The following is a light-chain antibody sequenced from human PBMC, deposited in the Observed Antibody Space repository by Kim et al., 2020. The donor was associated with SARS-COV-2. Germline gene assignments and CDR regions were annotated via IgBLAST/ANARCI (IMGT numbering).Light chain of an antibody. CDR1: RHRSYY. CDR3: NSRDSSGNHPV. Sequence: RNTGRITGQGERHRSYYASWYQQKPGQAPVLVIYSKNTRPSGIPDRFSGSSSGNTASLTITGAQAEDEADYYCNSRDSSGNHPVFGGGTQLTVL. J-gene: IGLJ2*01. V-gene: IGLV3-19*01. CDR2: SKN.